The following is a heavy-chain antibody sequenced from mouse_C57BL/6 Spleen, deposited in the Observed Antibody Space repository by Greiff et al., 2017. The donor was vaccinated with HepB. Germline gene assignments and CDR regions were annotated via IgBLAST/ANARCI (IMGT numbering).Heavy chain of an antibody. CDR1: GYAFSSSW. D-gene: IGHD1-1*01. CDR2: IYPGDGDT. V-gene: IGHV1-82*01. J-gene: IGHJ4*01. Sequence: QVQLQQSGPELVKPGASVKISCKASGYAFSSSWMNWVKQRPGKGLEWIGRIYPGDGDTNYNGKFKGKATLTADKSSSTAYMQLSSLTSEDSAVYFCARSGITTVVEDYDYGYYAMDYWGQGTSVTVSS. CDR3: ARSGITTVVEDYDYGYYAMDY.